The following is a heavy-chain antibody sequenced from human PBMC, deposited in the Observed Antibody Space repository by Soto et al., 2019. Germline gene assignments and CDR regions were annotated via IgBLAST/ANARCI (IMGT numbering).Heavy chain of an antibody. V-gene: IGHV4-30-4*01. D-gene: IGHD1-26*01. CDR3: ARVRSPLPAQIDY. CDR1: GGSISSGDYY. CDR2: IYYTGST. J-gene: IGHJ4*02. Sequence: SETLSLTCTVSGGSISSGDYYWSWIRQPPGKGLECIGYIYYTGSTHYNPSLNSRLTISVDTSKNQFSLKLSSVTAADTAVYYCARVRSPLPAQIDYWGQGTLVTVSS.